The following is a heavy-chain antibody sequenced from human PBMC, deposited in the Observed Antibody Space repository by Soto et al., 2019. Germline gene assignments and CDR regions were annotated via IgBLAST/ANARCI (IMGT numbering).Heavy chain of an antibody. Sequence: QVQLVQSGAEAKEPGASVTVSCRASGDRFTDYYMHWVRQAPGQGLEWMGWINPNSGVTKYAQKCQGWVTMTRDTSIRTVYMQLSRLGFDDTAIYYCARESGGATATLDYYYFYMDVWGTGTTVTVSS. J-gene: IGHJ6*03. CDR3: ARESGGATATLDYYYFYMDV. V-gene: IGHV1-2*04. CDR2: INPNSGVT. D-gene: IGHD5-12*01. CDR1: GDRFTDYY.